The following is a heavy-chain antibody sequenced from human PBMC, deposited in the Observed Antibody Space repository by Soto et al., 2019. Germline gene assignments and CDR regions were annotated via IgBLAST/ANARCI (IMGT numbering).Heavy chain of an antibody. CDR3: TKCRNYDSSGPFDY. V-gene: IGHV3-23*01. Sequence: EVHLLESGGGLVQTGGSLRLSCAASGFTFSNYAMSWVRQAPGKGLEWVSTTSGNGGSTYYADSVKGRFTISRDNYKSTLYLQMHSLRVDDTAIYFCTKCRNYDSSGPFDYWGQGTLDTVSS. D-gene: IGHD3-22*01. CDR1: GFTFSNYA. J-gene: IGHJ4*02. CDR2: TSGNGGST.